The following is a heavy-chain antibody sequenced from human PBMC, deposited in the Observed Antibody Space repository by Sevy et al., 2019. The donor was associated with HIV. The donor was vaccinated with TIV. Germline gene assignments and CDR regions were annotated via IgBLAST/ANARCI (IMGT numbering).Heavy chain of an antibody. CDR2: IYTSGST. CDR3: AREEQLVPTYYYYGMDV. V-gene: IGHV4-4*07. J-gene: IGHJ6*02. D-gene: IGHD6-13*01. CDR1: GGSISSYY. Sequence: SETLSLTCTVSGGSISSYYWSWIRQPAGKGLEWIGRIYTSGSTNYNPSLKSRVTMSVDTSKNQFSLKLGSVTAEDTAVYYCAREEQLVPTYYYYGMDVWGQGTTVTVSS.